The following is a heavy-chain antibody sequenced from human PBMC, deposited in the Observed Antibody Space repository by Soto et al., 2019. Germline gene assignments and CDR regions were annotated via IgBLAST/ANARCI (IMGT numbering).Heavy chain of an antibody. CDR2: ISTYNGNT. CDR1: GYSFTSYG. Sequence: QVQLVQSGAEVKQPGASVKVSCKASGYSFTSYGISWVRQTPGQGLEWMGWISTYNGNTNFAQNLQGRFTMTTDTTTSTAYMELRRLRCDDTAFYYCARSRSCSGPSCYGDQWWGQGTLVSVSS. V-gene: IGHV1-18*01. CDR3: ARSRSCSGPSCYGDQW. D-gene: IGHD2-2*01. J-gene: IGHJ4*02.